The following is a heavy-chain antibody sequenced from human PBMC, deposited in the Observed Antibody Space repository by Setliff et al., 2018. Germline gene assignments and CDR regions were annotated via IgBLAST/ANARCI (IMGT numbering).Heavy chain of an antibody. Sequence: GGSLRLSCAASGLPVSGNYMSWVRQAPGKGPEWVSIIYSSRSSTTHYADSVKGRFTISRDDAKNSLYLQMNSLRAEDAAVYYCARDGGEYWGQGTLVTVSS. CDR1: GLPVSGNY. D-gene: IGHD3-16*01. CDR3: ARDGGEY. J-gene: IGHJ4*02. CDR2: IYSSRSSTT. V-gene: IGHV3-11*06.